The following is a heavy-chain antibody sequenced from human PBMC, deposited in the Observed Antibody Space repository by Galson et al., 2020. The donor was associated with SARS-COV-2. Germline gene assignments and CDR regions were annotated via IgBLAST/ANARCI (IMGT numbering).Heavy chain of an antibody. Sequence: GGSLRLSCAASGFTFSSYWMHWVRPAPGKGLVWVSRINSDGSSRSYADSVKGRFTISRDNAKNTLTLEMNSLRAEDTAMYYCAKEYYYDSSGPLDAFDIWGQGTMVTVSS. CDR1: GFTFSSYW. J-gene: IGHJ3*02. V-gene: IGHV3-74*01. CDR3: AKEYYYDSSGPLDAFDI. CDR2: INSDGSSR. D-gene: IGHD3-22*01.